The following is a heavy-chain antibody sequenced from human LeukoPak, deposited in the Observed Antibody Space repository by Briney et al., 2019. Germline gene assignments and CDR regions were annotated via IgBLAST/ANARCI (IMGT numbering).Heavy chain of an antibody. Sequence: GGSLRLSCAASGFTVSSYWMSWVRQAPGKGLEWVANIKQDGSEKYYVDSVKGRFTISRDNAKNSLYLQMNSLRAEDTAVYYCARELVIAVAGTFYFDYWGQGTLVTVSS. D-gene: IGHD6-19*01. J-gene: IGHJ4*02. CDR3: ARELVIAVAGTFYFDY. CDR1: GFTVSSYW. CDR2: IKQDGSEK. V-gene: IGHV3-7*01.